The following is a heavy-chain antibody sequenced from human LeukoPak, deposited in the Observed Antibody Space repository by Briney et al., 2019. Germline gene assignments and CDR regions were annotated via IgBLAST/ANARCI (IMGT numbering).Heavy chain of an antibody. CDR3: ARAPFRYDSSGYYYTDFDY. J-gene: IGHJ4*02. V-gene: IGHV4-31*03. Sequence: SQTLSLTCTVSGGSISSGGYYWRWIRQHPGKGLERIGYIYYSGSTYYNPSLKSRVTISVDTSKNQFSLKLSSVTAADTAVYYCARAPFRYDSSGYYYTDFDYWGQGTLVTVSS. CDR2: IYYSGST. CDR1: GGSISSGGYY. D-gene: IGHD3-22*01.